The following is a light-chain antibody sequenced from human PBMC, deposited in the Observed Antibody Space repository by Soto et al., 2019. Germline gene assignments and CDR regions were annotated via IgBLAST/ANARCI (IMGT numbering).Light chain of an antibody. J-gene: IGKJ4*01. Sequence: EIVLTQSPATLSLSPGERAPLYCRASQSVSSYLAWYQQKPGQAPRLLIYDTSNRAGGVPARFSGSGSATDFTLTINSLEPEDFAVYYCQQRSAWPLTFGGGTKVEIK. CDR3: QQRSAWPLT. CDR2: DTS. V-gene: IGKV3-11*01. CDR1: QSVSSY.